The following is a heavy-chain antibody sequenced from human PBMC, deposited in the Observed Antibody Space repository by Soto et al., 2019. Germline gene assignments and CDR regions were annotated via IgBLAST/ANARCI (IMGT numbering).Heavy chain of an antibody. CDR2: ISGGVGSA. V-gene: IGHV3-23*01. D-gene: IGHD2-21*02. J-gene: IGHJ4*02. CDR1: GFTFSTYA. Sequence: EVKLLESGGALVNPGGSLRLSCAASGFTFSTYAMSWVRQAPGKGLEWVSGISGGVGSANYVDSVKGRFTISRDNSKKTVYLQMNSLRAEDTAIYYCAKDHLFLRGGDHFDHWGQGTLVTVSS. CDR3: AKDHLFLRGGDHFDH.